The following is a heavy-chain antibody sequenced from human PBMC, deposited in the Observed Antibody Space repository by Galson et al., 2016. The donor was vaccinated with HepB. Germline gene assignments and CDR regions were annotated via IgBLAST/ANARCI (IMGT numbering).Heavy chain of an antibody. J-gene: IGHJ4*02. Sequence: SLRLSCAPFGFTFSSLSMHWVRQAPGKGLEWLSYISSSGDAVYYADSVRGRFTISRDNAKNSLFLQMNSLRVEDTAVYYCARDLGVHAGNYWGQGTLVSVSS. D-gene: IGHD3-16*01. CDR2: ISSSGDAV. CDR3: ARDLGVHAGNY. V-gene: IGHV3-48*01. CDR1: GFTFSSLS.